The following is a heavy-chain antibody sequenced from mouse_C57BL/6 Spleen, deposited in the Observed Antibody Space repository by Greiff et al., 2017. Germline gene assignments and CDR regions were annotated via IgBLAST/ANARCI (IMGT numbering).Heavy chain of an antibody. V-gene: IGHV1-22*01. J-gene: IGHJ4*01. Sequence: VQLQQSGPELVKPGASVKMSCKASGYTFTDYNMHWVKQSHGKSLEWIGYINPNNGGTSYNQKFKGKAILTADKSSSTAYMELRSLTSQDSAVYYCTRTFYYGSSYEGYYAMDYWGQGTSVTVSS. CDR1: GYTFTDYN. CDR3: TRTFYYGSSYEGYYAMDY. D-gene: IGHD1-1*01. CDR2: INPNNGGT.